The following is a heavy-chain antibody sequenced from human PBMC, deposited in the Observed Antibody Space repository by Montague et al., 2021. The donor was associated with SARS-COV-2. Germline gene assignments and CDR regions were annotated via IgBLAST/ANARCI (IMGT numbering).Heavy chain of an antibody. D-gene: IGHD1-26*01. CDR2: IKPDGGDK. CDR3: ARDSRIVGVKGGMDV. Sequence: SLRLSCAASGFTFSSYCMGWVRQTPGKGLERVANIKPDGGDKHYVDSXXGRFTISRDNAKNSLNLQMDSLRAEDTALYYCARDSRIVGVKGGMDVWGQGTTVIVSS. V-gene: IGHV3-7*03. J-gene: IGHJ6*02. CDR1: GFTFSSYC.